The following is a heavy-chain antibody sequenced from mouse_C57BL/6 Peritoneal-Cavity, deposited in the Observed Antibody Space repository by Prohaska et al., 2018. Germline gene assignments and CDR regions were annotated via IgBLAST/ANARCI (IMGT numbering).Heavy chain of an antibody. D-gene: IGHD1-1*01. CDR2: IYPGSGNT. Sequence: QVQLQQSGPELVKPGASVKISCKASGYSFTSYYIHWVKQRPGQGLEWIGWIYPGSGNTKYNEKFKGKATLTADTSSSTAYMQLSSLTSEDSAVYYCARAEAAYGLYYFDYWGQGTTLTVSS. J-gene: IGHJ2*01. CDR1: GYSFTSYY. CDR3: ARAEAAYGLYYFDY. V-gene: IGHV1-66*01.